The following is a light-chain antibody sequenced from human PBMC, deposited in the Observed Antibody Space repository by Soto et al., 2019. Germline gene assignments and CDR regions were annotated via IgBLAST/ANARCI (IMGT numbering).Light chain of an antibody. CDR3: QQYDSSPRT. V-gene: IGKV3-20*01. J-gene: IGKJ1*01. CDR2: GAS. Sequence: EIVLTQSPGTLSLSPGKRATLSCRASQSVGTRSLAWYQQKPGQAPRLLISGASSRAADIPDRFSGSGSGTDFTLTINRLEPEDFAVYYCQQYDSSPRTFGQGTKVE. CDR1: QSVGTRS.